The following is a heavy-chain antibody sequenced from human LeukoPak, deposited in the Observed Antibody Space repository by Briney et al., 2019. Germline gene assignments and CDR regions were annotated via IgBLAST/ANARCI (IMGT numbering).Heavy chain of an antibody. D-gene: IGHD5-12*01. V-gene: IGHV3-9*01. CDR1: GFTFDDYA. CDR2: ISWNSGSI. Sequence: GRSLRLSCAASGFTFDDYAMHWVRQAPGKGLEWVSGISWNSGSIGYADSVKGRFTISRDNAKNSLYLQMSSLRAEDTALYYCAKDRNSGYDSPFDYWGQGTLVTVSS. J-gene: IGHJ4*02. CDR3: AKDRNSGYDSPFDY.